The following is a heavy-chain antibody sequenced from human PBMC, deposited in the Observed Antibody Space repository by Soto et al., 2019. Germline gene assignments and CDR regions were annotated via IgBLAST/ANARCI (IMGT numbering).Heavy chain of an antibody. CDR2: INHGGTT. V-gene: IGHV4-34*01. J-gene: IGHJ4*02. Sequence: SETLSLTCAVYGESFSGHYWSWIRQPPGKGLEWIGEINHGGTTHHNPSLKSRVFISVDTSKNQVSLKLSSVTATDTAIYFCVRGGIPDFFDYWGQGTLVTVSS. CDR1: GESFSGHY. CDR3: VRGGIPDFFDY.